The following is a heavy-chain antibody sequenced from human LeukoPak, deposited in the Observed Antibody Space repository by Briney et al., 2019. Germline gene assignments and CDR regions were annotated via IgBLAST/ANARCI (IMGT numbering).Heavy chain of an antibody. Sequence: ASVKVSCKASGYTFTSYGISWVRQAPGQELEWMGWISAYNGNTNYAQKLQGRVTMTTDTSTSTAYMELRSLRSDDTAVYYCARDCSSTSCSPTDYYYGMDVWGQGTTVTVSS. CDR3: ARDCSSTSCSPTDYYYGMDV. CDR2: ISAYNGNT. J-gene: IGHJ6*02. D-gene: IGHD2-2*01. CDR1: GYTFTSYG. V-gene: IGHV1-18*01.